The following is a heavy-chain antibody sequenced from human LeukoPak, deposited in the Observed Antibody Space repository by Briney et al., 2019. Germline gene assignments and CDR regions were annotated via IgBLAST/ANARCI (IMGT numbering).Heavy chain of an antibody. J-gene: IGHJ4*02. V-gene: IGHV4-30-2*01. CDR1: GGSISSGGYS. D-gene: IGHD6-13*01. Sequence: SQTLSLTCAVSGGSISSGGYSWSWIRQPPGKGLEWIGYIYHSGSTYYNPSLKGRVTISVDRSKNQFSLKLSSVTAADTAVYYCARGIAAAGFDYWGQGTLVTVSS. CDR3: ARGIAAAGFDY. CDR2: IYHSGST.